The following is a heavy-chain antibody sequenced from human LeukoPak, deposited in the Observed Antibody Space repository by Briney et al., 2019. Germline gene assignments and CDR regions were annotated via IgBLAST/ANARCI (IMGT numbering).Heavy chain of an antibody. Sequence: SETLSLTCTVSGYSISSGYYWSWIRQPPRKGLEWIGYIYYSGSTNYNPSLKSRVTISVDTSKNQFSLKLSSVTAADTAVYYCARGGMITFGGVIATPPDYWGQGTLVTVSS. D-gene: IGHD3-16*02. CDR2: IYYSGST. J-gene: IGHJ4*02. CDR3: ARGGMITFGGVIATPPDY. CDR1: GYSISSGYY. V-gene: IGHV4-61*01.